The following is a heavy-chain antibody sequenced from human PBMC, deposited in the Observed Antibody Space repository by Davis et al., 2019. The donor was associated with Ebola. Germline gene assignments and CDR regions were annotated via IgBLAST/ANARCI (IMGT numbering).Heavy chain of an antibody. D-gene: IGHD6-19*01. V-gene: IGHV1-45*02. CDR3: ASDIAVAGTSYYYYGMDV. Sequence: SVKVSCKASGYTFTYRYLHWVRQAPGQALEWMGWITPFNGNTNYAQKFQDRVTITRDRSMSTAYMELSSLRSEDTAMYYCASDIAVAGTSYYYYGMDVWGQGTTVTVSS. CDR2: ITPFNGNT. CDR1: GYTFTYRY. J-gene: IGHJ6*02.